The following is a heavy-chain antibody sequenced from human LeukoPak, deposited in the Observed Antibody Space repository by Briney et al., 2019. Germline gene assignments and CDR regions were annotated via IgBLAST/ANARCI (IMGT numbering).Heavy chain of an antibody. D-gene: IGHD2-2*01. V-gene: IGHV3-53*01. Sequence: SGGSLRLSCTVSGFTVSSNSMSWVRQAPGKGLEWVSFIYSDNTHYSDSVKGRFTISRDNSKNTLYLQMNSLRAEDTAVYYCARAVPQYCSSTSCSLWYFDYWGQGTLVTVSS. CDR1: GFTVSSNS. J-gene: IGHJ4*02. CDR2: IYSDNT. CDR3: ARAVPQYCSSTSCSLWYFDY.